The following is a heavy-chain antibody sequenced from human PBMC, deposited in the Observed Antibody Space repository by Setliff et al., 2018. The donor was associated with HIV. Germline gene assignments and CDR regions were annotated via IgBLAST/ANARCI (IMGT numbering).Heavy chain of an antibody. J-gene: IGHJ6*03. CDR3: ARHSDPPGSSWIYHYYYMDL. CDR1: GGSISTSNW. Sequence: PSETLSLTCAVSGGSISTSNWWSWVRQPPGKGLEWLGSIYQRGGTSYNPSLSSRLTISVDTSKNQVSLRLSSVTAADTGVYYCARHSDPPGSSWIYHYYYMDLWGEGTTVTVSS. V-gene: IGHV4-4*02. CDR2: IYQRGGT. D-gene: IGHD6-13*01.